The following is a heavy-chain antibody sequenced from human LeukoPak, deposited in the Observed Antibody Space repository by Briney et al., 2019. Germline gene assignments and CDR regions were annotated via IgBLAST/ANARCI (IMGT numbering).Heavy chain of an antibody. CDR1: GFTFSSHW. V-gene: IGHV3-7*01. CDR2: IKQDGNEK. J-gene: IGHJ3*02. CDR3: ARSAPVYYNWNYGGHAFDI. D-gene: IGHD1-7*01. Sequence: HAGGSLRLSCAASGFTFSSHWMTWVRQALGKGLEWVATIKQDGNEKQYVDSVKGRFTISRDNAKNSLYLQMNSLRAEDTAVYYCARSAPVYYNWNYGGHAFDIWGQGTMVTVSS.